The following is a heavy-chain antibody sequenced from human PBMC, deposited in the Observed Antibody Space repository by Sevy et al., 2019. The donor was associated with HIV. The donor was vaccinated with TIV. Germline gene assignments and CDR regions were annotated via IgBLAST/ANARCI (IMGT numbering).Heavy chain of an antibody. V-gene: IGHV4-59*08. Sequence: SETLSLTCTVSGGSVTRIYWNWIRQPPGKGLEWIANIYYNGHINYNPSLKSRVTLSLDTSKNQFSLRLSSVTAADTAMYYCAGENAWGRGYSWGQGTLVTVSS. D-gene: IGHD1-26*01. CDR3: AGENAWGRGYS. CDR1: GGSVTRIY. CDR2: IYYNGHI. J-gene: IGHJ4*02.